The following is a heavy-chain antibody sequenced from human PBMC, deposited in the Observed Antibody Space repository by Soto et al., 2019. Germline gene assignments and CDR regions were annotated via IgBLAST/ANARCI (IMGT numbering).Heavy chain of an antibody. Sequence: EVQLVESGGGLVQPGRSLRLSCAVSGFTFADFAMHWVRQAPGQGLEWVSGISWNGGDIGYADSVKGRFTISRDNAKNPLCLQLTRLRAEDTGLYYWATDAGLGGYDFRPKYGLDVWGQGTAVTVSS. V-gene: IGHV3-9*01. D-gene: IGHD5-12*01. CDR3: ATDAGLGGYDFRPKYGLDV. CDR1: GFTFADFA. CDR2: ISWNGGDI. J-gene: IGHJ6*02.